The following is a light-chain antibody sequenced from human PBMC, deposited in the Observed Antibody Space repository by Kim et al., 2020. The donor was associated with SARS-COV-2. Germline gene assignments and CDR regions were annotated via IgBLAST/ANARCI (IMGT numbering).Light chain of an antibody. CDR3: QVWDTTSDLAV. V-gene: IGLV3-21*01. Sequence: SYELTQPPSVSVAPGKTARISCGENNIGRKSVHWYQQKPGQAPVLVIYHDSDRPSGIPERFSGSNSGDTATLTISRVEAGDGADYYCQVWDTTSDLAVFG. J-gene: IGLJ7*01. CDR2: HDS. CDR1: NIGRKS.